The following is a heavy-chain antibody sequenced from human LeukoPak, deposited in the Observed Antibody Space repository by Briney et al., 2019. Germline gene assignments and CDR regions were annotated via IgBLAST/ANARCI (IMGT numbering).Heavy chain of an antibody. CDR2: IYWNDDK. J-gene: IGHJ6*02. CDR3: AHTSGYVYYYYYGMDV. Sequence: SGPTLVKPTQTLTLTCTFSGFSLSTSGVGVGWIRQPPGKALEWLALIYWNDDKRYSPSLKSRLTITKDISKNQVVLTMTNMDPVDTATYYCAHTSGYVYYYYYGMDVWGQGTTVTVSS. CDR1: GFSLSTSGVG. D-gene: IGHD3-9*01. V-gene: IGHV2-5*01.